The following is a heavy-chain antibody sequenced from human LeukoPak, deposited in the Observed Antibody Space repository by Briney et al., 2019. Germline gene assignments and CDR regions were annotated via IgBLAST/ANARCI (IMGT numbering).Heavy chain of an antibody. J-gene: IGHJ4*02. Sequence: GRSLRLACAASGFDLGNYAMHWVRQALGKGLQWVSGINWSSKMVAYAASVKGRFTISRDNAKNSLYLQMNSLTSEDTAFYFCAKGSLEMATVDFEFWGQGTLVTVSS. D-gene: IGHD5-24*01. CDR2: INWSSKMV. V-gene: IGHV3-9*01. CDR3: AKGSLEMATVDFEF. CDR1: GFDLGNYA.